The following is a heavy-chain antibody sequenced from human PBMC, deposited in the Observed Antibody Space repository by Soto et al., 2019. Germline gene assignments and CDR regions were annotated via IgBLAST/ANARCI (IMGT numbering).Heavy chain of an antibody. D-gene: IGHD6-13*01. CDR2: ISATGTTT. J-gene: IGHJ4*01. CDR3: ANYSSPFDY. V-gene: IGHV3-23*01. Sequence: EVQLMESGGGLVQPGGSLRLYCAASEFSFSSYALNWVRQAPGKGLECVSAISATGTTTYYADSVKGRFTISRDNSKRTLFLNRDSLSPEATDVYYCANYSSPFDYWGHGTQVTVST. CDR1: EFSFSSYA.